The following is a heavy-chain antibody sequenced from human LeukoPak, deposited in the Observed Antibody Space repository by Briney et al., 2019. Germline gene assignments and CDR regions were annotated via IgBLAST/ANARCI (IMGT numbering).Heavy chain of an antibody. CDR2: IYYSGST. Sequence: SETLSLTCTVSGGSMSPYHWGWIRQPPGKGLEWTGCIYYSGSTNYNPSLNSRVTISVDTSKNQFSLRLSSVTAADTAIYCCARAVSGRFDYWGQGTLVTVSS. J-gene: IGHJ4*02. CDR3: ARAVSGRFDY. CDR1: GGSMSPYH. D-gene: IGHD6-19*01. V-gene: IGHV4-59*08.